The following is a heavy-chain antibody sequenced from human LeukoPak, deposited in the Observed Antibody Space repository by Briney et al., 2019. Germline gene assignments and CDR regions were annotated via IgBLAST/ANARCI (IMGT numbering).Heavy chain of an antibody. J-gene: IGHJ5*02. CDR3: ARDLGQYYDTSDNWFDP. CDR2: INSDGINT. Sequence: GGSLRRSCAASGFTFSNYWKHWVRQAPGKGLVWVSRINSDGINTSYADSVKGRFTISRDNAKNTLNLQMNSLRAEDTAVYYCARDLGQYYDTSDNWFDPWGQGTLVTVSS. V-gene: IGHV3-74*01. CDR1: GFTFSNYW. D-gene: IGHD3-22*01.